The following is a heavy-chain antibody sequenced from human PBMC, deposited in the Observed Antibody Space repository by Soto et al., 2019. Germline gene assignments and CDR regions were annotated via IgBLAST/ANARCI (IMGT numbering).Heavy chain of an antibody. Sequence: PSETLSLTCAVSGGSISSSNWWSWVRQPPGKGLEWIGEIYRSGSTNYNPSLKSRVTISVDKSKNQFSLKLSSVTAADTAVYYCARRGSIAAGSYYYYGMDVWGQGTTVTVSS. CDR3: ARRGSIAAGSYYYYGMDV. J-gene: IGHJ6*02. D-gene: IGHD6-6*01. CDR2: IYRSGST. V-gene: IGHV4-4*02. CDR1: GGSISSSNW.